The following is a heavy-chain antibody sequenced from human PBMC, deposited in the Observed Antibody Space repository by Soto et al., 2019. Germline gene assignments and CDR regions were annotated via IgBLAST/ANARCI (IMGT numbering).Heavy chain of an antibody. CDR1: GDSISDGPYF. J-gene: IGHJ4*02. D-gene: IGHD1-20*01. CDR2: IFFNGIT. Sequence: ASETLSLTCVVSGDSISDGPYFWTWIRQPPGKGLEWVGYIFFNGITYYSPSLKSRLTISVDTSKNHLSLSLTSVTAADTAIYYCARESGITGTRAFSHWGQGILVTVSS. V-gene: IGHV4-31*11. CDR3: ARESGITGTRAFSH.